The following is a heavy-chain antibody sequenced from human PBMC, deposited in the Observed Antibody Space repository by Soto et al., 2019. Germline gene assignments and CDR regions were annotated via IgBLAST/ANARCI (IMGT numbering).Heavy chain of an antibody. CDR1: GFTFTDFY. D-gene: IGHD4-4*01. CDR3: AGWGGHDYNY. V-gene: IGHV3-7*03. CDR2: IRPDGSET. J-gene: IGHJ4*02. Sequence: EVQLVQSGGGLVQPGGSLRLSCVGSGFTFTDFYMNWVRQAPGKGLEWVANIRPDGSETNYVESVKGRFTTSRDNAKNSRFLQMNSPRADDTAVYYCAGWGGHDYNYWGQGILVTVSS.